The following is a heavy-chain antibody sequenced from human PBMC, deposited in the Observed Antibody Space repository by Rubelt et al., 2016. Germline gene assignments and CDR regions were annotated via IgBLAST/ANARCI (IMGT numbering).Heavy chain of an antibody. CDR2: INSDGSST. Sequence: VSRINSDGSSTSYADSVKGRFTISRDNAKNTLYLQMNSLRAEDTALYYCAKDRGHDYGDSGPQYYYGMDVWGQGTTVTVSS. J-gene: IGHJ6*02. V-gene: IGHV3-74*01. CDR3: AKDRGHDYGDSGPQYYYGMDV. D-gene: IGHD4-17*01.